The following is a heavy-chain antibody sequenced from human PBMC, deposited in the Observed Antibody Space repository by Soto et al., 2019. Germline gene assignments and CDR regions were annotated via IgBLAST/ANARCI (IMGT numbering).Heavy chain of an antibody. V-gene: IGHV4-31*02. CDR1: GGPVSCDELY. CDR3: ARALVTDYNSRDYHYYFAMDV. D-gene: IGHD3-22*01. Sequence: SETLSLTCVVSGGPVSCDELYWSWIGHLPGKGLEWIANVYHTGTTYYNPSLKSRVSMSVDTSQNQFSLILASVTAADTAVYYCARALVTDYNSRDYHYYFAMDVWGQGTSVTVSS. CDR2: VYHTGTT. J-gene: IGHJ6*02.